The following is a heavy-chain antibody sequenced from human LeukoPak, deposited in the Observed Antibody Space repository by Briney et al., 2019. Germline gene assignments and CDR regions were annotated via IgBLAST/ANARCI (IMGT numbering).Heavy chain of an antibody. CDR1: GGSVSSTNW. Sequence: SETLSLTCGVSGGSVSSTNWWTWIRQLPGKGLEWIGEVHLGGRTNFNPSLKSRLTMSVDLSENHVSLKLTSVTAADTAVYYCAREGGFYRPLDYSGQGTLVTVSS. V-gene: IGHV4-4*02. J-gene: IGHJ4*02. D-gene: IGHD6-25*01. CDR2: VHLGGRT. CDR3: AREGGFYRPLDY.